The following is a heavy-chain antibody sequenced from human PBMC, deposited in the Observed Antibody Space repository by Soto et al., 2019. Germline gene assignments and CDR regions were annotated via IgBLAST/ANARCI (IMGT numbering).Heavy chain of an antibody. CDR2: IYYSGTT. CDR3: ARHGGVVRGVITSWHWFDP. CDR1: GGSISSYY. D-gene: IGHD3-10*01. V-gene: IGHV4-59*08. Sequence: SETLSLTCTVSGGSISSYYWSWIRQPPGKGLEWIGYIYYSGTTNYNPSLKSRVTISEDTSKNQFSLKLSSVTAADTAVYYCARHGGVVRGVITSWHWFDPWGQGTLVTVSS. J-gene: IGHJ5*02.